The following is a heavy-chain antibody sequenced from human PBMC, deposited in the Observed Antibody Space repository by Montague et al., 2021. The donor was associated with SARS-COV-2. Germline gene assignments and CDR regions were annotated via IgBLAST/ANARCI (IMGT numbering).Heavy chain of an antibody. CDR1: GDSVSRNDTA. CDR2: TFYRSEWNY. J-gene: IGHJ6*02. D-gene: IGHD7-27*01. CDR3: ARGRHLGKGMDV. V-gene: IGHV6-1*01. Sequence: CAISGDSVSRNDTAWNWFRQSPSRGLEWLGRTFYRSEWNYHYADXVKSRITIDPDTSKNQVSLQLRSVTPEDTAVYYCARGRHLGKGMDVWGRGTTVTVSS.